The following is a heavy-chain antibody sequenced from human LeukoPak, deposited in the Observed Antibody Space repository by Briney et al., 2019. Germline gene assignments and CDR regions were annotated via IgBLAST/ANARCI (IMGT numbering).Heavy chain of an antibody. CDR2: INWNSGSI. CDR3: AKDKAVAGINYFDY. CDR1: GFTFDDYA. Sequence: GGSLRLSCAASGFTFDDYAMNWVRHAPGKGLEWVSGINWNSGSIGYADSVKGRFTISRDNAKNSLYLQMNSLRAEDTALYYCAKDKAVAGINYFDYWGQGTLVTVSS. V-gene: IGHV3-9*01. D-gene: IGHD6-19*01. J-gene: IGHJ4*02.